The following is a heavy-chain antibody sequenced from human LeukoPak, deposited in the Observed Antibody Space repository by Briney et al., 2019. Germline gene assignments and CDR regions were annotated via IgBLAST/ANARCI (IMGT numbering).Heavy chain of an antibody. Sequence: GGSLRLSCAASGFTFSNYAMHWVRQGPGKGLEWVAIMSNDGSNEKYADSVRGRFTISRDNSKNTLYVQMNSLRSEDTAVYYCARGTGSASTIIEYWGQGILVTVSS. V-gene: IGHV3-30*04. D-gene: IGHD3-10*01. CDR3: ARGTGSASTIIEY. CDR2: MSNDGSNE. J-gene: IGHJ4*02. CDR1: GFTFSNYA.